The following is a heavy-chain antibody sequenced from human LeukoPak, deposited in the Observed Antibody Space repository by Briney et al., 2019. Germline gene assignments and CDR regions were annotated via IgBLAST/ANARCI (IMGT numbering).Heavy chain of an antibody. CDR1: GGTFSSCG. Sequence: SVEVSCKASGGTFSSCGISWVRQAPGQGLEWMGGIIPMFGTSNYAQKFQGRVTITADKSTSTAYMELSSLRCEDTAVYYCAREAIVAGLGLDWFDPWGQGTLVTVSS. CDR3: AREAIVAGLGLDWFDP. CDR2: IIPMFGTS. D-gene: IGHD2-21*01. J-gene: IGHJ5*02. V-gene: IGHV1-69*06.